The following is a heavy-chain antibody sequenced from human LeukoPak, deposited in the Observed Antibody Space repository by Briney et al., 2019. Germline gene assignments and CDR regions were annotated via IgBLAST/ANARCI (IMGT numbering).Heavy chain of an antibody. CDR3: ARDQAGYYNDYYMDI. CDR2: ISAYNGNT. J-gene: IGHJ6*03. D-gene: IGHD3-10*01. Sequence: ASVKVSCKASGYTFNSYGISWVRQAPGQGLEWMGWISAYNGNTNYAQRLQGRVTMTTDTSTGTAYMELRSLRSDDTAIYYCARDQAGYYNDYYMDIWGKGTTVTVSS. V-gene: IGHV1-18*01. CDR1: GYTFNSYG.